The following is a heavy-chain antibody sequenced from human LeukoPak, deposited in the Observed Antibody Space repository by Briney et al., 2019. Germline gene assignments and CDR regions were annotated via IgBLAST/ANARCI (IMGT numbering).Heavy chain of an antibody. CDR3: AVALSGSYVYYHTMDV. D-gene: IGHD3-10*01. J-gene: IGHJ6*02. V-gene: IGHV3-11*06. CDR2: ITNRGTYT. Sequence: GGSLRLSCTASGFTFSDCYMSWIRQAPGKGLEWVSYITNRGTYTNYADSVKGRFTISRDNAKNSLFLQMNNLGAEDTAVYYCAVALSGSYVYYHTMDVWGQGTTVTVSS. CDR1: GFTFSDCY.